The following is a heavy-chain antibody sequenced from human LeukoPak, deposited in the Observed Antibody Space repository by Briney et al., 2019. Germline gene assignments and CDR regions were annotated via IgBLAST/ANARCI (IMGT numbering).Heavy chain of an antibody. Sequence: GGSLRLSCAASGFTFSSYAVHWVRQAPGKGLEWVAVISYDGSNKYYADSVKGRFTISRDNSKNTLYLQMNSLRAEDTAVYYCATVTIFGVDPFDYWGQGTLVTVSS. D-gene: IGHD3-3*01. CDR2: ISYDGSNK. CDR3: ATVTIFGVDPFDY. V-gene: IGHV3-30-3*01. J-gene: IGHJ4*02. CDR1: GFTFSSYA.